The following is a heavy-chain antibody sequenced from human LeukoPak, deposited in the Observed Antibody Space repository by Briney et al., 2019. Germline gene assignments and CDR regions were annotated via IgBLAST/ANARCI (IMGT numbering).Heavy chain of an antibody. CDR3: AIPDGRGNRYGHES. V-gene: IGHV3-23*01. J-gene: IGHJ5*02. CDR2: LSGTGNT. Sequence: GGSLRLSCAASGFTFSDYYMSWIRQAPGKGLEWVSTLSGTGNTYYADSVKGRFTISRDNSKNMLYLHMNSLRAEDTAVYYCAIPDGRGNRYGHESWGRGTLVTVSS. D-gene: IGHD5-18*01. CDR1: GFTFSDYY.